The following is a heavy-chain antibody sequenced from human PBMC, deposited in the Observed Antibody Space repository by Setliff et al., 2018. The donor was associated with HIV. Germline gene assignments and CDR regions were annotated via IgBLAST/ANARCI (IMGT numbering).Heavy chain of an antibody. V-gene: IGHV4-4*09. D-gene: IGHD3-22*01. J-gene: IGHJ6*03. CDR3: ARETYYYDNPQYYYYYMDV. Sequence: PSETLSLTCTVSGGSISPSSDYWSWIRQPPGKGLEWIGYIYTSGSTNYNPSLKSRVTISVDTSKNQFSLKLRSVTAADTAVYYCARETYYYDNPQYYYYYMDVWGKGTTVTVSS. CDR2: IYTSGST. CDR1: GGSISPSSDY.